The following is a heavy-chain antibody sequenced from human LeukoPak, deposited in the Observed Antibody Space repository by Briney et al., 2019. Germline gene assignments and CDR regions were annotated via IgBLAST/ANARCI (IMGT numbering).Heavy chain of an antibody. V-gene: IGHV4-59*07. CDR3: ARNGDGYNLTYWYLDL. CDR2: IDDSGST. D-gene: IGHD5-24*01. J-gene: IGHJ2*01. CDR1: GDSITRKY. Sequence: PSDTLSLTCTVFGDSITRKYWSWIRQPPGERLEWIGFIDDSGSTTYNPSLQGRVTISPDTSKNQFSLKLYSVTAADTAVYYCARNGDGYNLTYWYLDLWGRGTLVTVSS.